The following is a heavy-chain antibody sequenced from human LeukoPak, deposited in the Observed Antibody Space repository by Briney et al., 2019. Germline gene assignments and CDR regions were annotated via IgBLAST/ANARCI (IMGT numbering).Heavy chain of an antibody. J-gene: IGHJ4*02. V-gene: IGHV3-30*02. CDR3: AKDWEYRGSGTRGFSFDY. CDR2: IRYDGSNK. D-gene: IGHD3-10*01. Sequence: GGSLRLSCAASGFTFSSYGMHWVRQAPGKGLEWVAFIRYDGSNKYYADSVKGRFTISRDNSKNTLYLQMNSLRAEDTAVYYCAKDWEYRGSGTRGFSFDYWGQGTLVTVSS. CDR1: GFTFSSYG.